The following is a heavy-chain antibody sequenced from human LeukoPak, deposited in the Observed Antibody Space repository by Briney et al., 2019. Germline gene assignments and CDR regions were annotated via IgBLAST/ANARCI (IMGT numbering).Heavy chain of an antibody. D-gene: IGHD3-22*01. J-gene: IGHJ3*02. CDR1: GDSISSGDYY. CDR2: IYTSGST. V-gene: IGHV4-61*02. CDR3: ARGPYKYDGSGAFDI. Sequence: SETLSLTCTVSGDSISSGDYYWSWIRQPAGKGLEWIGCIYTSGSTNYNPSLKSRVTISVDTSKNQFSLKLTSVTAADTAVYYCARGPYKYDGSGAFDIWGQGTMVTVSS.